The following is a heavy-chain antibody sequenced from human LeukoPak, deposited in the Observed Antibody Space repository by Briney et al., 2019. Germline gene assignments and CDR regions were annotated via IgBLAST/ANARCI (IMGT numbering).Heavy chain of an antibody. D-gene: IGHD6-13*01. J-gene: IGHJ6*03. CDR3: AXXXXXXWYGRYYYYYMDV. V-gene: IGHV4-34*01. CDR1: GGSFSGYY. Sequence: PSETLSLTCAAYGGSFSGYYWSWIRQPPGKGLEWIGEINHSGSTNYNPSLKSRVTISVDTSKNQFSLKLSSVTAADTAVYYCAXXXXXXWYGRYYYYYMDVWGKGTTVTVSS. CDR2: INHSGST.